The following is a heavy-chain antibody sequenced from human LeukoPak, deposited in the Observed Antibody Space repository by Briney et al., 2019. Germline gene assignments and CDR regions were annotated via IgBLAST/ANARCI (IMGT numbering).Heavy chain of an antibody. CDR2: IYYTGTT. CDR3: TSRGWIVGLVDY. J-gene: IGHJ4*02. V-gene: IGHV4-39*02. CDR1: GGSISSSSYY. D-gene: IGHD3-22*01. Sequence: SETLSLTCTVSGGSISSSSYYWGWIRQPPGMGLEWIASIYYTGTTYYNPSLKSRVSISADTSKNHFSLKLSSVTAADTAVYYCTSRGWIVGLVDYWGQGTLVTVSS.